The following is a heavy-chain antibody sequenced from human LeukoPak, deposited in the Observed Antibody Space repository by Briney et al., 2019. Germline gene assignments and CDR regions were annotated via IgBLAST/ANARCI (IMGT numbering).Heavy chain of an antibody. CDR2: INPSGGST. CDR3: ARDRLAELSYYDGSGYYSAPRH. J-gene: IGHJ4*02. CDR1: GYTFTSYY. V-gene: IGHV1-46*01. Sequence: GASVKVSCKASGYTFTSYYMHWVRQAPGQGLEWMGIINPSGGSTSYAQKFQGRVTMTRDTSTSTVYMELSSLRSEDTAVYYCARDRLAELSYYDGSGYYSAPRHWGQGTLVTVSS. D-gene: IGHD3-22*01.